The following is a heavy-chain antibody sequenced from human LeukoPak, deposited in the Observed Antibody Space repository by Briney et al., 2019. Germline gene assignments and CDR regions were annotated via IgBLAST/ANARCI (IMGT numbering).Heavy chain of an antibody. Sequence: SETLSLTCAVYGGSFSGYYWSWIRQPPGKGLEWIGEINHSGSTNYNPSLKSRVTISVDTSKNQFSLKLSSATAADTAVYYCARGGARPRYSSGWYHAFDIWGQGTMVTVSS. CDR3: ARGGARPRYSSGWYHAFDI. D-gene: IGHD6-19*01. J-gene: IGHJ3*02. V-gene: IGHV4-34*01. CDR2: INHSGST. CDR1: GGSFSGYY.